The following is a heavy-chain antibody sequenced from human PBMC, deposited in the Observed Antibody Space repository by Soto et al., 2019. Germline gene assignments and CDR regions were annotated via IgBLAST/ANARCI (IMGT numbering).Heavy chain of an antibody. CDR2: ISWNSGSI. Sequence: GGSLRLSCAASGFTFDDYAMHWVRQAPGKGLEWVSGISWNSGSIGYADSVKGRFTISRDNAKNSLYLQMNSLRAEDTALYYCAKDRDISVGAYDLFDYWGQGTLVTV. CDR1: GFTFDDYA. CDR3: AKDRDISVGAYDLFDY. J-gene: IGHJ4*02. D-gene: IGHD1-26*01. V-gene: IGHV3-9*01.